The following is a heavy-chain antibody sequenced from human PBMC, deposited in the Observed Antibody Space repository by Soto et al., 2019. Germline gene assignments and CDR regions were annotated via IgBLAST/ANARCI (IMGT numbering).Heavy chain of an antibody. CDR2: ITPYNGNV. Sequence: QMQLLQSGAEVKKTGSSVKISYKTSGWIFTFQYLHWVRQAPGQGLEWLGWITPYNGNVKYAQHFQGRISLTRDNSLTPLFLELRDLRPEDTGLYYCARSATSGDQHFIDSWGQGTLVTVSS. CDR1: GWIFTFQY. D-gene: IGHD7-27*01. J-gene: IGHJ4*02. CDR3: ARSATSGDQHFIDS. V-gene: IGHV1-45*02.